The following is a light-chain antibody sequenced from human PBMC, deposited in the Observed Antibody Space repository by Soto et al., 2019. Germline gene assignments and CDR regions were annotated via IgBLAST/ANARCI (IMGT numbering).Light chain of an antibody. V-gene: IGKV3-15*01. Sequence: ETVMTQSPATLSVSPGERVTLSCRASESVSTYLAWYQQKPGQAPRLLIYGASARATGIPARFSGSGSGTEFTLIISTLQPEDFVLYDWHQYLNLPQAFGQGTKVEIK. CDR1: ESVSTY. CDR2: GAS. J-gene: IGKJ1*01. CDR3: HQYLNLPQA.